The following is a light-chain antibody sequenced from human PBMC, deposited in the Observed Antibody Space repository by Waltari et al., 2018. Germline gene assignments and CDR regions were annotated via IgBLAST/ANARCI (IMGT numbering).Light chain of an antibody. J-gene: IGLJ1*01. Sequence: QSVLTQPPSVSGAPGQRVTISCTGSSSSIGAGFDVHWYQHLPGAAPKLLIYDNINRPSGVPDRFSGSKSGTSASLAITGLQAEDEADYYCQSFDRSLSGYVFGSGTRVTVL. CDR3: QSFDRSLSGYV. CDR2: DNI. V-gene: IGLV1-40*01. CDR1: SSSIGAGFD.